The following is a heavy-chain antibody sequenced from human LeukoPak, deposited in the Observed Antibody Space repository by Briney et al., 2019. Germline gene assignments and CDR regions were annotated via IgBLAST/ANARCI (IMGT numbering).Heavy chain of an antibody. CDR2: IYYTGTT. D-gene: IGHD3-16*02. J-gene: IGHJ4*02. Sequence: PSETLSLTCSVSGVSISSGGFYWSWIRQLPGKGLEWIGYIYYTGTTYYNPSLRTRVIISVDTSKNQFSLKVYSVTASDTAVYYCARWVDWWNYDYVWGSYRLLGRPFDYWGQGTLVTVSS. V-gene: IGHV4-31*03. CDR3: ARWVDWWNYDYVWGSYRLLGRPFDY. CDR1: GVSISSGGFY.